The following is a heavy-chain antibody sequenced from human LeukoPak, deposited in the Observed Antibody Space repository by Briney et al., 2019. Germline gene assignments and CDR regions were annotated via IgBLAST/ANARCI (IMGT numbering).Heavy chain of an antibody. CDR3: ARALGYCSSTSCYSGDFDY. CDR2: IYYSGST. V-gene: IGHV4-59*01. CDR1: GGSISSYY. J-gene: IGHJ4*02. D-gene: IGHD2-2*01. Sequence: SSETLSLTCTVSGGSISSYYWSWIRQPPGKGLEWIGYIYYSGSTNYNPSLKSRVTISVDTSKNQFSLKLSSVTAADTAVYYCARALGYCSSTSCYSGDFDYWGQGTLVTVSS.